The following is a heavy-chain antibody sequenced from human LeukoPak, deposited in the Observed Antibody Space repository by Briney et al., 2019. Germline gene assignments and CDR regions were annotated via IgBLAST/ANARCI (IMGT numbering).Heavy chain of an antibody. Sequence: GGSLRLSCAASGFTFSSYSMHWVRQAPGKGLEWVAVISYDGNNKFYADSVKGRFTISRDNSMNTLYLQMNSLRAEDTAVYYCATDTGEAVAGDRFDYWGQGTLVTVSS. D-gene: IGHD6-19*01. V-gene: IGHV3-30-3*01. CDR1: GFTFSSYS. CDR2: ISYDGNNK. J-gene: IGHJ4*02. CDR3: ATDTGEAVAGDRFDY.